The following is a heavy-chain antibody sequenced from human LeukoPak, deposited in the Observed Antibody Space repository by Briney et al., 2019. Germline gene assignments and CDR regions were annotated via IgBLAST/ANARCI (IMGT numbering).Heavy chain of an antibody. CDR1: GFTFSSYN. D-gene: IGHD6-19*01. CDR3: ARDRSGWYGYHDALDI. V-gene: IGHV3-21*01. J-gene: IGHJ3*02. Sequence: GGSLRLSCAASGFTFSSYNMNWVRQALGKGLEWVSSITGSSKYIYYADSVKGRFTISRDNAKKSLSLQLNSLRGEDTAVYYCARDRSGWYGYHDALDIWGQGTMVTVSS. CDR2: ITGSSKYI.